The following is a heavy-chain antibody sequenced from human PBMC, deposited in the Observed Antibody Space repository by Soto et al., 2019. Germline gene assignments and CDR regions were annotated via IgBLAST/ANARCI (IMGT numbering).Heavy chain of an antibody. CDR1: GDPMSSYY. D-gene: IGHD4-4*01. J-gene: IGHJ4*02. V-gene: IGHV4-59*01. CDR2: IYYSGST. CDR3: ARAESNYQTFDH. Sequence: SETLSLTCTVSGDPMSSYYWSWIRQPPGKGLEWIGYIYYSGSTTYNPSLRSRVTMSVDTSKNQFSLRLSSVTAADTAVYYCARAESNYQTFDHWGQGSQVTVS.